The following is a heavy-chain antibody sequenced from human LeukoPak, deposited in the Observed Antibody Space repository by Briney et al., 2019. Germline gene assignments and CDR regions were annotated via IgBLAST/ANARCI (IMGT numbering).Heavy chain of an antibody. CDR2: ISYDGSNK. D-gene: IGHD2-2*01. Sequence: GGSLRLSCAASGFTFSSYAMHWVRQAPGKGLEWVAVISYDGSNKYYADSVKGRFTISRDNSKNTLYLQMNSLRAEDTAVYYCARTCSSTSCYSSDAFDIWGQGTMVTVSS. CDR1: GFTFSSYA. V-gene: IGHV3-30*04. CDR3: ARTCSSTSCYSSDAFDI. J-gene: IGHJ3*02.